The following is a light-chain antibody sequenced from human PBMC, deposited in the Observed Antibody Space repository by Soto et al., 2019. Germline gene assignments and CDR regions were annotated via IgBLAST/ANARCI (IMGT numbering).Light chain of an antibody. CDR3: CSYAGSYTFV. J-gene: IGLJ1*01. Sequence: QSALTQPCSVSGSPGQSVTISCTGTSSDVGGYDFVSWFQHHPGKPPKLIMYDVSKRPSGVPDRFSGSKSGNTASLTISGLQAEDEADYYCCSYAGSYTFVFGTGTKLTVL. V-gene: IGLV2-11*01. CDR2: DVS. CDR1: SSDVGGYDF.